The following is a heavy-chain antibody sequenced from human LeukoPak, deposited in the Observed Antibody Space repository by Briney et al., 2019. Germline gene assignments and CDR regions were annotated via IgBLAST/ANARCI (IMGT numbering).Heavy chain of an antibody. V-gene: IGHV3-30*02. CDR3: AKVDDFRSGYYEKELDY. D-gene: IGHD3-3*01. CDR2: IRYDGSNK. CDR1: GFTFSSYG. Sequence: GVSLRLSCAASGFTFSSYGMHWVRQAPGKGLEWVAFIRYDGSNKYYAESVKGRFTISRDNSKNTLYLQMNSLRAEDTAVYYCAKVDDFRSGYYEKELDYWGQGTLVTVSS. J-gene: IGHJ4*02.